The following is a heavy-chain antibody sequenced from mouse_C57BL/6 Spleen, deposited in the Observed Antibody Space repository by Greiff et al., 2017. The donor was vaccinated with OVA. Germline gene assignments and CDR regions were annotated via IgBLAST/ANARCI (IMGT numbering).Heavy chain of an antibody. CDR1: GYTFTSYW. CDR2: IHPNSGST. CDR3: ARGDYGNYLYAMDY. J-gene: IGHJ4*01. D-gene: IGHD2-1*01. V-gene: IGHV1-64*01. Sequence: VQLKQPGAELVKPGASVKLSCKASGYTFTSYWMHWVKQRPGQGLEWIGMIHPNSGSTNYNEKFKSKATLTVDKSSSTAYMQLSSLTSEDSAVYYCARGDYGNYLYAMDYWGQGTSVTVSS.